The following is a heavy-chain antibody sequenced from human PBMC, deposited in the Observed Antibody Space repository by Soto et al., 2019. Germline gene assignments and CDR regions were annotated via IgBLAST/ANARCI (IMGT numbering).Heavy chain of an antibody. CDR3: ARTDFWSGYQYYGMDV. CDR1: GYSFTSYW. Sequence: GESLKISCKGSGYSFTSYWIGWVRQMPGKGLEWMGIIYPGDSDTRYSPSFQGQVTISADKSISTAYLQWSSLKASGTAMYYCARTDFWSGYQYYGMDVWGQGTTVTVS. CDR2: IYPGDSDT. D-gene: IGHD3-3*01. V-gene: IGHV5-51*01. J-gene: IGHJ6*02.